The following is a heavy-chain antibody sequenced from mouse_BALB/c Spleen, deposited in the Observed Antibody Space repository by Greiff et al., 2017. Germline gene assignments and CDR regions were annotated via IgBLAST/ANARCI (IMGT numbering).Heavy chain of an antibody. CDR2: INSNGGST. Sequence: EVMLVESGGGLVQPGGSLKLSCAASGFTFSSYGMSWVRQTPDKRLELVATINSNGGSTYYPDSVKGRFTISRDNAKNTLYLQMSSLKSEDTAMYYCARENGNYAMDYWGQGTSVTFSS. D-gene: IGHD2-1*01. V-gene: IGHV5-6-3*01. CDR1: GFTFSSYG. J-gene: IGHJ4*01. CDR3: ARENGNYAMDY.